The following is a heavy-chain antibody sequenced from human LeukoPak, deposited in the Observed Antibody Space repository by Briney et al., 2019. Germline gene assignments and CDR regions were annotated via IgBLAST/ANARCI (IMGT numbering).Heavy chain of an antibody. D-gene: IGHD1-26*01. J-gene: IGHJ5*02. Sequence: HPGGSLRLSCAASGVMFSSYWLHWVRQAPGKGLVWFSRINTDGRSTSYADSVKGRFTISRENAKNTLYLQMNSLRAEATAVYYCANSGGYYQFVAWGQGNLVTVSS. CDR3: ANSGGYYQFVA. CDR1: GVMFSSYW. CDR2: INTDGRST. V-gene: IGHV3-74*01.